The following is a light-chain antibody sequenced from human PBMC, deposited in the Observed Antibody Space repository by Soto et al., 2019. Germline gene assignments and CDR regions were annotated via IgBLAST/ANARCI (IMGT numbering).Light chain of an antibody. CDR1: SSDVGGYDF. CDR2: EVN. CDR3: SSYTTSSTKL. J-gene: IGLJ3*02. V-gene: IGLV2-14*01. Sequence: QSVRTQPASVSVPPGQSITSSCTGTSSDVGGYDFVSWYQQHPGKVPKLLIYEVNNRPSGVSNRFSGSKSGNTASLTISGLQAEDEADYYCSSYTTSSTKLFGGGTKVTVL.